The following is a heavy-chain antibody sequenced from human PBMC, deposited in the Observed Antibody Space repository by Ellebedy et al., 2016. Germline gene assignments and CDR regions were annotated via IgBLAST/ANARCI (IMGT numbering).Heavy chain of an antibody. J-gene: IGHJ1*01. CDR3: ARQEGGVITTTYFQH. Sequence: GESLKISCAASGFTFSSYAMHWVRQAPGKGLEWVAVISHDGSNKYYADSVKGRFTISRDNSKNTLYLQMNSLRAEDTAVYYCARQEGGVITTTYFQHWGQGTLVTVSS. V-gene: IGHV3-30-3*01. D-gene: IGHD3-22*01. CDR2: ISHDGSNK. CDR1: GFTFSSYA.